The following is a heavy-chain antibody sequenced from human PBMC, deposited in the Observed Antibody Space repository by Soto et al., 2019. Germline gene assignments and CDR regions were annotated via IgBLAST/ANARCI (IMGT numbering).Heavy chain of an antibody. Sequence: GASVKVSCKTSGGTFNNYAIYWVRQAPGQGLDWMGGLIPLFNTPNYAQQFQGRVTITAAESTSTAYMELRSLRSEDTAIYHCARGSCGGSCYPYYYYYGMDVWGQGTTVTVSS. J-gene: IGHJ6*02. CDR2: LIPLFNTP. D-gene: IGHD2-15*01. CDR1: GGTFNNYA. CDR3: ARGSCGGSCYPYYYYYGMDV. V-gene: IGHV1-69*13.